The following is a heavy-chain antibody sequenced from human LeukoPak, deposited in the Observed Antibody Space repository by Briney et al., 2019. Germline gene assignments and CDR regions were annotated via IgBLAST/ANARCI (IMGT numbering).Heavy chain of an antibody. V-gene: IGHV7-4-1*02. CDR3: ARGELGYFDWLSLNWFDP. CDR1: GYTFTSYA. J-gene: IGHJ5*02. CDR2: INTNTGNP. Sequence: ASVKVSCKASGYTFTSYAMNWVRQAPGQGLEWMGWINTNTGNPTYAQGFTGRFVFSLDTSVSTAYLQTSSLKAEDTAVYYCARGELGYFDWLSLNWFDPWGQGTLVTVSS. D-gene: IGHD3-9*01.